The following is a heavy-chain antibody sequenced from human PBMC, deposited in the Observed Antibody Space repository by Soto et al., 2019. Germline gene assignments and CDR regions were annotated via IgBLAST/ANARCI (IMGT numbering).Heavy chain of an antibody. CDR2: IWSDGNKR. J-gene: IGHJ6*02. D-gene: IGHD3-16*01. CDR1: GFMFTNHG. Sequence: GGSLRLSCAASGFMFTNHGMHWVRQAPGKGLEKVAVIWSDGNKRYYADSVKGRFTVSRDISNNTLYLQMNSLRAEDTAMYYCAAASSTSGGYYGMDVWGQGTTVTVSS. V-gene: IGHV3-33*01. CDR3: AAASSTSGGYYGMDV.